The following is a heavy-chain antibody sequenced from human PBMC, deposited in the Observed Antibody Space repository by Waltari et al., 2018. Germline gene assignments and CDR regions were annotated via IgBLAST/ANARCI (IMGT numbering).Heavy chain of an antibody. Sequence: QVQLQESGPGLVKPSQTLSLTCTFSGGSISSGGYYWSWIRQHPGKGLEWIGYIYYSGSTYYNPSLKSRVTISVDTSKNQFSLKLSSVTAADTAVYYCARQTTVTVDDAFDIWGQGTMVTVSS. CDR1: GGSISSGGYY. V-gene: IGHV4-31*03. J-gene: IGHJ3*02. CDR2: IYYSGST. D-gene: IGHD4-4*01. CDR3: ARQTTVTVDDAFDI.